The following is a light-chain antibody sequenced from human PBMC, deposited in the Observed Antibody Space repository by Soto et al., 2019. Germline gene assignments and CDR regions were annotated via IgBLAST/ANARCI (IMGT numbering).Light chain of an antibody. Sequence: EIVLTKSPGTLSLSPGERATLSCRASQSVSSSYLAWYQQKPGQAPRLLIYCASSRATGIPDRFSGSGSGTDFTLTISRLEPEDFAVYYCQQDGSSPWTFGQGTKVDIK. V-gene: IGKV3-20*01. J-gene: IGKJ1*01. CDR2: CAS. CDR1: QSVSSSY. CDR3: QQDGSSPWT.